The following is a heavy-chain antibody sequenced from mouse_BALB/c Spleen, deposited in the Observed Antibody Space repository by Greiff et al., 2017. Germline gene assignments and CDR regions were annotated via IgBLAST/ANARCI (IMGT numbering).Heavy chain of an antibody. CDR2: FNPYNGDT. Sequence: EVKLEESGPELVKPGASVKLSCKASGYSFTGYFMNWVKQSYGKSLEWIGRFNPYNGDTVYNQKFKGKATLTVDKSSSTVHMELLCVTSEDSAVYYCEGDGYDVPFAYWGQGTLVTVSA. CDR1: GYSFTGYF. CDR3: EGDGYDVPFAY. D-gene: IGHD2-2*01. J-gene: IGHJ3*01. V-gene: IGHV1-37*01.